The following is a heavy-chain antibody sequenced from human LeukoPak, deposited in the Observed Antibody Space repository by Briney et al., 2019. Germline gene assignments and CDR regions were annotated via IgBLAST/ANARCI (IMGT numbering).Heavy chain of an antibody. D-gene: IGHD6-6*01. J-gene: IGHJ4*02. V-gene: IGHV3-30*04. Sequence: GGSLRLSCVASGFTFTGHSMHWVRQAPGKGLEWVAVVAHDEKTIFYADSLKGRFTVSRDNSKNTVYLQMNSLRAEDTAVYYCARTLIEYSVSSCYFDYWGQGTLVTVSS. CDR2: VAHDEKTI. CDR1: GFTFTGHS. CDR3: ARTLIEYSVSSCYFDY.